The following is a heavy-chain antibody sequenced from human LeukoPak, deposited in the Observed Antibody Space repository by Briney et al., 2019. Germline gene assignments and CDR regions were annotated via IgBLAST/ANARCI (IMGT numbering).Heavy chain of an antibody. V-gene: IGHV3-43D*03. J-gene: IGHJ6*02. CDR3: AKDRPFPYGMDV. CDR1: GFPLGDYD. Sequence: GRSLGLSCGASGFPLGDYDMHWVPQAPAKGLEGVSFITWNCGSSYYANPVKGRFIISRENSKNSLYLQMNSLTPEDTALYYCAKDRPFPYGMDVWGQGTTVTVSS. CDR2: ITWNCGSS.